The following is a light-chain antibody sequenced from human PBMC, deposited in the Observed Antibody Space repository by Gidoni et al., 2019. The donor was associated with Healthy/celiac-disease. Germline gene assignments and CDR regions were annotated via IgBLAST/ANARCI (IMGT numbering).Light chain of an antibody. J-gene: IGLJ3*02. V-gene: IGLV1-47*01. CDR2: RNN. CDR1: SPNIGSNY. CDR3: AAWDDSLSGLV. Sequence: QSVLTQPPSASATPGQRVTISCSGSSPNIGSNYVYWYQHLPGTAPKLLTYRNNQRPSGVPDRFSGSKSGTSASLAISGLRSEDEADYYCAAWDDSLSGLVFGGGTKLTVL.